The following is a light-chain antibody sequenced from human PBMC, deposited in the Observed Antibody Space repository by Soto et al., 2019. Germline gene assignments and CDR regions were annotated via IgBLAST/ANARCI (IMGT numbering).Light chain of an antibody. Sequence: AIQMTQSPPSLSASIGDRVTITCRASQGIKNDLNWYQQKPGKAPQLLIYGASTLQSGVPSRFSGSGSGIDFTLTISSVQPEDFATYYCLQHFNCPRTFGPGTKVDIK. CDR2: GAS. CDR3: LQHFNCPRT. J-gene: IGKJ3*01. CDR1: QGIKND. V-gene: IGKV1-6*01.